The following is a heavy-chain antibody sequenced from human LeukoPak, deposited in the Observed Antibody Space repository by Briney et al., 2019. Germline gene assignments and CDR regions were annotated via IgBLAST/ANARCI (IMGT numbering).Heavy chain of an antibody. CDR2: INHSGST. J-gene: IGHJ4*02. V-gene: IGHV4-34*01. Sequence: PSETLSLTCAVYGGSFNGYYWSWIRQPPGKGLEWIGEINHSGSTYYNPSLKSRVIISVDTSKNQFSLKLSSVTAADTAVYYCARGTWSAVEDYWGQGTLVTVSS. D-gene: IGHD2-2*01. CDR1: GGSFNGYY. CDR3: ARGTWSAVEDY.